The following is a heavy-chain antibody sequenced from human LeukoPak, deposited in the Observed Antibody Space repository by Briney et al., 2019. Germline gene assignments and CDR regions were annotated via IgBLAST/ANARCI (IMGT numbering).Heavy chain of an antibody. D-gene: IGHD3-10*01. CDR3: ARHLKSGLNLALDY. J-gene: IGHJ4*02. V-gene: IGHV3-66*04. Sequence: GGSLRLSCAASGFTFSSNYMSWVRQAPGKGLEWVSVIYNDGSTYYADSVKGRFTISRDNSKNTLYLQMNSLRAEDTAVYYCARHLKSGLNLALDYWGQGTLVTVSS. CDR1: GFTFSSNY. CDR2: IYNDGST.